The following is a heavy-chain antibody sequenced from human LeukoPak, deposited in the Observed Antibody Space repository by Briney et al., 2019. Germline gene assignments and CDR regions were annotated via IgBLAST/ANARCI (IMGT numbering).Heavy chain of an antibody. Sequence: KPSETLSLTCTVSGGSISSSSYYWGWIRQPPGKGLEWIGSIYYSGSTYYNPSLKSRVTISVDTSKNQFSLKLSSVTAADTAVYYCARLWFGPHTIAAAGTHDYWGQGTLVTVSS. CDR2: IYYSGST. CDR3: ARLWFGPHTIAAAGTHDY. D-gene: IGHD6-13*01. V-gene: IGHV4-39*01. J-gene: IGHJ4*02. CDR1: GGSISSSSYY.